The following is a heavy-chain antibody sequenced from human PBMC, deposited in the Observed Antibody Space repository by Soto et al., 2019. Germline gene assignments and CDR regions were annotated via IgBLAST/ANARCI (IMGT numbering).Heavy chain of an antibody. J-gene: IGHJ6*02. D-gene: IGHD3-22*01. CDR1: GYKFSNYW. CDR2: IYPGDSET. V-gene: IGHV5-51*01. CDR3: ARHRRTMKGQFYYYAMYV. Sequence: PGESLKISCQGSGYKFSNYWMGWVRQKPGKGPEWMGIIYPGDSETRNSPSFQGQVTISAGRSTNTAYLQWSSLKASDTAMYYCARHRRTMKGQFYYYAMYVWGQGTTVTVSS.